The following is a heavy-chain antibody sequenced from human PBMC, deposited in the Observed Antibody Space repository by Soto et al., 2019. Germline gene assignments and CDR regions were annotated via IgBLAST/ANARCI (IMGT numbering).Heavy chain of an antibody. CDR2: ISSSSSYI. J-gene: IGHJ3*02. Sequence: GGSLRLSCAASGFTFSSYSMNWVRQAPGKGLEWVSSISSSSSYIYYADSVKGRFTISRDNAKNSLYLQMNSLRAEDTAVYYCARESHGDYVGKAFDIWGQGTMVTVSS. V-gene: IGHV3-21*01. D-gene: IGHD4-17*01. CDR3: ARESHGDYVGKAFDI. CDR1: GFTFSSYS.